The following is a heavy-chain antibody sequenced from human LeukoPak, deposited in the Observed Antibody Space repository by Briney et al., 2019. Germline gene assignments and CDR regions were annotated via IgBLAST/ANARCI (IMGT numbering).Heavy chain of an antibody. V-gene: IGHV3-23*01. Sequence: GGSLRLSCAASGFTLSSSAMTWVRQAPGKGLEWVSTISGSGGNIYYADSVKGRFTISRDNSKNTLSLQMNSLRAEDTAVYYCAKGIAAVTEGRSRDCYYAMDVWGQAITVTVSS. D-gene: IGHD6-25*01. CDR2: ISGSGGNI. CDR3: AKGIAAVTEGRSRDCYYAMDV. J-gene: IGHJ6*02. CDR1: GFTLSSSA.